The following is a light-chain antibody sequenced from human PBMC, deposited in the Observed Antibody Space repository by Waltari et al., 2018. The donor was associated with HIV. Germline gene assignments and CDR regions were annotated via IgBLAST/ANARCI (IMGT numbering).Light chain of an antibody. CDR1: SSNIGSGYD. V-gene: IGLV1-40*01. CDR3: QSYDSSLSGWV. J-gene: IGLJ3*02. Sequence: QSVLTQPPSVSGAPGQRVSISCSGGSSNIGSGYDVHWYQQFPGRAPKVLILAKPNRPSGVSDRFAGAKYGFSASLVITGIQAEDDADYYCQSYDSSLSGWVFGGGTKLTVL. CDR2: AKP.